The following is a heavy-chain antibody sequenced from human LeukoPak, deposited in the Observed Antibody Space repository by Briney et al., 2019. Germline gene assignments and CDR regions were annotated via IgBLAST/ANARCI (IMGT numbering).Heavy chain of an antibody. CDR3: AKDDCSSTSCFLPYYFDY. CDR2: ISYDGSNK. Sequence: PGGSLRLSCAASGFTFSSYGMHWVRQAPGKGLEWVAVISYDGSNKYYADSVKGRFTISRDNSKNTLYLQMNSPRAEDTAVYYCAKDDCSSTSCFLPYYFDYWGQGTLVTVSS. V-gene: IGHV3-30*18. J-gene: IGHJ4*02. CDR1: GFTFSSYG. D-gene: IGHD2-2*01.